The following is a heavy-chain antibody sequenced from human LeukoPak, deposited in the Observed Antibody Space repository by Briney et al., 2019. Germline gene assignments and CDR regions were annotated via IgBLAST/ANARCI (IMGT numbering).Heavy chain of an antibody. J-gene: IGHJ4*02. CDR3: ARENRVNMVRGVIDY. CDR2: IYYSGTT. CDR1: GGSISSGDYY. Sequence: PSETLSLTCTVSGGSISSGDYYWSWIRQPPGKGLEWIGYIYYSGTTNYNPSLKSRVTISVDTSKNQFSLKLSSVTAADTGVYYCARENRVNMVRGVIDYWGQGTLVTVSS. D-gene: IGHD3-10*01. V-gene: IGHV4-61*08.